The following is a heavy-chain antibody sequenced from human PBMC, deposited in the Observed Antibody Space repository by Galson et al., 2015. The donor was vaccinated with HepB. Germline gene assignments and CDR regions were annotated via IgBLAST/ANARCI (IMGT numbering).Heavy chain of an antibody. D-gene: IGHD3-9*01. CDR1: GYTFTGYY. V-gene: IGHV1-2*04. CDR2: INPNSGGT. Sequence: SVKVSCKASGYTFTGYYMHWVRQAPGQGLEWMGWINPNSGGTNYAQKFQGWVTMTRDTSISTAYMELSRLRSDDTAVYYCARGLTYYDILTGYDYDAFDIWGQGTMVTVSS. CDR3: ARGLTYYDILTGYDYDAFDI. J-gene: IGHJ3*02.